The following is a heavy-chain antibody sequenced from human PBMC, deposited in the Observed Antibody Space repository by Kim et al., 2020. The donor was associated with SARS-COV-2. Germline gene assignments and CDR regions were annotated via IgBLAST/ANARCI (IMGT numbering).Heavy chain of an antibody. D-gene: IGHD2-15*01. J-gene: IGHJ4*02. V-gene: IGHV1-69*01. CDR3: ARDTIGGNTGVLDY. Sequence: AQKFQGRVTITADESTSTAYMELSSLRSEDTAVYYCARDTIGGNTGVLDYWGQGTLVTVSS.